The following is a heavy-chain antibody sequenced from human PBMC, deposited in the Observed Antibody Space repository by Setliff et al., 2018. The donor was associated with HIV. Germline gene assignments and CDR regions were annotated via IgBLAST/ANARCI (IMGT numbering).Heavy chain of an antibody. Sequence: GGSLRLSCAASGFTFSSYAMSWVRQAPGKGLEWVALISFDGGKEYYADSVKGRFTISRDNSKDTLYLQMYSLGPEDTAVYYCARGCSGGSCSPTYYYFFMDVWGKGTTVTVSS. V-gene: IGHV3-30*04. CDR2: ISFDGGKE. CDR1: GFTFSSYA. D-gene: IGHD2-15*01. CDR3: ARGCSGGSCSPTYYYFFMDV. J-gene: IGHJ6*03.